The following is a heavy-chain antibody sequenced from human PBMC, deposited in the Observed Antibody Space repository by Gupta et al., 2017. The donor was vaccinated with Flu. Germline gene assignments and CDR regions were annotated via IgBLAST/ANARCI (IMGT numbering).Heavy chain of an antibody. V-gene: IGHV3-23*01. D-gene: IGHD2-2*03. J-gene: IGHJ4*02. CDR3: ANHGYCTSTNSYHSTERDY. CDR2: ISYNRNDT. Sequence: KGLEWGAVISYNRNDTYYTDSAEGRFTISRDNSKTTLYLQIGGLKVEDSAVYYCANHGYCTSTNSYHSTERDYWGQGTLFTVSS.